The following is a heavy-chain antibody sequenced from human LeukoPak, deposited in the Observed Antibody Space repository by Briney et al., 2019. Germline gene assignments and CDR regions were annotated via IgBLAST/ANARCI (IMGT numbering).Heavy chain of an antibody. CDR1: GXRXXXFW. CDR3: ATSDDAAGTS. Sequence: SXXXSXXAXGXRXXXFWMSWVRQAPGKGLEWVANINKNGGGKNYVDSVKGRFTISRDNAKNSLYLQMTSLRADDTAVYYCATSDDAAGTSWGQGTLVTVS. J-gene: IGHJ5*02. D-gene: IGHD6-25*01. V-gene: IGHV3-7*03. CDR2: INKNGGGK.